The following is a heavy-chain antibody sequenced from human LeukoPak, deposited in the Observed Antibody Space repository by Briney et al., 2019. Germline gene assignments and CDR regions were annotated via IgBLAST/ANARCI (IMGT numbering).Heavy chain of an antibody. D-gene: IGHD3-16*01. CDR3: TRTLGAVADSRYWFDP. J-gene: IGHJ5*02. CDR2: VNPSGGST. Sequence: ASVKISCKASGYTFTTYYMHWVRQAPGQGLDWMGVVNPSGGSTSYSQKFQGRLTMTTDMSTSTVYMELSSLRSEDTAVYYCTRTLGAVADSRYWFDPWGQGTLVTVSS. V-gene: IGHV1-46*01. CDR1: GYTFTTYY.